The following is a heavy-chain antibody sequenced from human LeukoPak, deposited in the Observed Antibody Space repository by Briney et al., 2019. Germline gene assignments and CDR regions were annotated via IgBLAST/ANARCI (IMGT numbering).Heavy chain of an antibody. V-gene: IGHV1-2*02. CDR1: GHNLSVYH. CDR2: FNGNGGGT. J-gene: IGHJ5*02. Sequence: ASVKVPCKTTGHNLSVYHVHWVRQAPGQGLEWMGWFNGNGGGTKYAQKFQGRVTMTRDTSISTAYMELSRLRSDDTAVYYCARAPGTVKIRFDPWGQGTLVTVSS. CDR3: ARAPGTVKIRFDP. D-gene: IGHD1-14*01.